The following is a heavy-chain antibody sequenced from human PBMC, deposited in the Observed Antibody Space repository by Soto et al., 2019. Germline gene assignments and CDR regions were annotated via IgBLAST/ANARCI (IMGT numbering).Heavy chain of an antibody. J-gene: IGHJ3*02. V-gene: IGHV1-2*04. CDR1: GYTFTGYY. D-gene: IGHD3-22*01. CDR3: ARNAYDGREDDAFDI. Sequence: ASVKVSCKASGYTFTGYYMHWVRQAPGQGLEWMGWINPNSGGINYAQKFQGWVTMTRDTSISTAYMELSRLRSDDTAVYYCARNAYDGREDDAFDIWGQGTMVTISS. CDR2: INPNSGGI.